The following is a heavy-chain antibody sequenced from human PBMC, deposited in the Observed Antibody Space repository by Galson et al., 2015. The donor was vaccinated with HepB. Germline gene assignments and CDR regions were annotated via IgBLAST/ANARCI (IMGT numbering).Heavy chain of an antibody. Sequence: SLRLSCAASGFTFSTYDMNWVRQAPGEGPEWLSYISYSSDVIDYADSVKGRFTISRDNAKNSLYLQMNSLRDEDTAVYYCARAGGDHLYFDMWGQGTEVTVSS. CDR3: ARAGGDHLYFDM. V-gene: IGHV3-48*02. D-gene: IGHD3-16*01. J-gene: IGHJ3*02. CDR2: ISYSSDVI. CDR1: GFTFSTYD.